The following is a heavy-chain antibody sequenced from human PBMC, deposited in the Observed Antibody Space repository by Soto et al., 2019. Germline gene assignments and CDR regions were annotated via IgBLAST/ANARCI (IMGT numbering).Heavy chain of an antibody. CDR2: IKQDGSEK. J-gene: IGHJ3*02. D-gene: IGHD2-21*02. Sequence: GGSLRLSCAASGFTFSSYWMSWVRQAPGKGLEWVANIKQDGSEKYYVDSVKGRFTISRDNAKNSLYLQMNSLRAEDTAVYYCAREVVTAILDAFDIWGQGTMVTV. CDR3: AREVVTAILDAFDI. CDR1: GFTFSSYW. V-gene: IGHV3-7*03.